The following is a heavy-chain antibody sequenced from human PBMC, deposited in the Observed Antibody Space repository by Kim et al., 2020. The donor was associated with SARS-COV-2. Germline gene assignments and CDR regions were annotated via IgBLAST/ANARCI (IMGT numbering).Heavy chain of an antibody. V-gene: IGHV4-4*02. CDR3: ARRDPATNGWRPYFDD. J-gene: IGHJ4*02. Sequence: SETLSLTCAVSGGSISSSNWWSWVRQPPGKGLEWIGEIYHSGSTNYNPSLKSRVTISVDKSKNQFSLKLSSVTAADTAVYYCARRDPATNGWRPYFDDWGQGTLVTDSA. D-gene: IGHD2-15*01. CDR1: GGSISSSNW. CDR2: IYHSGST.